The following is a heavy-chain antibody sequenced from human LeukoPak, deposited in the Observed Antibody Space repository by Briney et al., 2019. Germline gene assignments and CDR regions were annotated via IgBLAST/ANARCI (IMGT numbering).Heavy chain of an antibody. V-gene: IGHV4-59*01. CDR2: IYYSGGT. CDR3: AREDSGYGTYDY. J-gene: IGHJ4*02. Sequence: SETLSLTCTVSGGSISSYYWSWIRQPPGKGLEWIGSIYYSGGTNYNPCLKSRVTMSVDTSRNQFSLKLYSVTAADTAVYYCAREDSGYGTYDYWGQGTLVTVSS. D-gene: IGHD5-12*01. CDR1: GGSISSYY.